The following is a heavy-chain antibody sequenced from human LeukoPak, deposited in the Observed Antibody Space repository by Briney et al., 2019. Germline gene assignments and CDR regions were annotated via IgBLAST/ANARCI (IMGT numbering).Heavy chain of an antibody. V-gene: IGHV3-66*01. D-gene: IGHD5-24*01. CDR3: ARDSREGYFQH. CDR1: GFTVSSNY. J-gene: IGHJ1*01. Sequence: AGGSLRLFCAASGFTVSSNYMSWVRQAPGKGLEWVSVIYSCGSTYYADSVKGRFTISRDNSKNTLYLQMNSLRAEDTAVYYCARDSREGYFQHWGQGTLVTVSS. CDR2: IYSCGST.